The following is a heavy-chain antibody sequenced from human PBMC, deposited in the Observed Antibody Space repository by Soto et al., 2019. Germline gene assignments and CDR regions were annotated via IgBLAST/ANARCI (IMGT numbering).Heavy chain of an antibody. V-gene: IGHV3-21*01. D-gene: IGHD5-12*01. J-gene: IGHJ4*02. CDR3: ARLDGGYSGYIDY. Sequence: EVQLVESGGGLVKPGGSLRLSCAASGFTFSSYSMNWVRQAPGKGLEWVSSISSSSSYIYYADLVKGRFTISRDNAKNSLYLQRNSLRAEDTAVYYCARLDGGYSGYIDYWGQGTLVTVSS. CDR1: GFTFSSYS. CDR2: ISSSSSYI.